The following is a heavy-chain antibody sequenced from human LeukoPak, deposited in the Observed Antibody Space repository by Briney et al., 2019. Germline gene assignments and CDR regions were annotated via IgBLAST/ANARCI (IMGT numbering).Heavy chain of an antibody. CDR2: IYYSGST. J-gene: IGHJ6*02. CDR3: ARAGGYYSYYYGMDV. V-gene: IGHV4-31*03. CDR1: GGSISSGGYY. Sequence: SQTLSLTCTVSGGSISSGGYYWSWIRQHPGKGLEWIGYIYYSGSTNYNPSLKSRVTISVDTSKNQFSLKLSSVTAADTAVYYCARAGGYYSYYYGMDVWGQGTTVTVSS. D-gene: IGHD3-10*01.